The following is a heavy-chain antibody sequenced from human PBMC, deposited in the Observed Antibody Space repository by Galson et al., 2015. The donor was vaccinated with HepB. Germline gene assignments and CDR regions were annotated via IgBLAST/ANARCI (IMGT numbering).Heavy chain of an antibody. CDR2: INAGNGNT. V-gene: IGHV1-3*01. CDR1: GYTFTSYA. J-gene: IGHJ3*02. CDR3: AYSGSLCDRRADAFDI. Sequence: CKASGYTFTSYAMHWVRQAPGQRLEWMGWINAGNGNTKYSQKFQGRVTITRDTSASTAYMELSSLRSEDTAVYYCAYSGSLCDRRADAFDIWGQGTMVTVSS. D-gene: IGHD1-26*01.